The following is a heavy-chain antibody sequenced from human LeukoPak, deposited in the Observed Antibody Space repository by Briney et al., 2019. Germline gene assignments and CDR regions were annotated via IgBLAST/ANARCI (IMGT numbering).Heavy chain of an antibody. D-gene: IGHD3-22*01. Sequence: SETLSLTCTVSGGSISSSSYYWGWSRQRPGKGVEWIGYMYYSGSTNYNPSLKSRVTISVDTSKNQFSLKLSSVTAADTAVYYCARGYRRYYDSSGYYPNWFDPWGQGTLVTVSS. CDR1: GGSISSSSYY. CDR3: ARGYRRYYDSSGYYPNWFDP. V-gene: IGHV4-61*05. J-gene: IGHJ5*02. CDR2: MYYSGST.